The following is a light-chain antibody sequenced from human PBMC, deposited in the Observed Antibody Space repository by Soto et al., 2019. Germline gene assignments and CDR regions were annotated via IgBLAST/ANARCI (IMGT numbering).Light chain of an antibody. Sequence: DIQMTQSPSAMSASVGDRVTITCRASRGISHYLAWFQQRPGKVPKRLIYGASTLESGVPSRFSGSGSGTEFTLTISRLQPEDFATYYCLQHNTYPLSFGGGTKVAMK. CDR1: RGISHY. CDR3: LQHNTYPLS. J-gene: IGKJ4*01. CDR2: GAS. V-gene: IGKV1-17*03.